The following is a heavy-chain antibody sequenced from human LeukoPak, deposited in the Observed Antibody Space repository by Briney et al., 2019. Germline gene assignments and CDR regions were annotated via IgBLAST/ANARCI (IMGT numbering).Heavy chain of an antibody. Sequence: GRSLRLSCAASGFTFSSYAMHWVRQAPGKGLEWVANIKQDGSEKYYVDSVKGRFTISRDNAKNSLYLQMNSLRAEDTAVYYCARELWFGELFPYYFNYWGQGTLVTVSS. J-gene: IGHJ4*02. CDR1: GFTFSSYA. V-gene: IGHV3-7*01. CDR3: ARELWFGELFPYYFNY. CDR2: IKQDGSEK. D-gene: IGHD3-10*01.